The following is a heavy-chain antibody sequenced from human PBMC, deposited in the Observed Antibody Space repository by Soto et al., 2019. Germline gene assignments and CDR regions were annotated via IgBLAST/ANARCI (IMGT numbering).Heavy chain of an antibody. Sequence: EMQLVQSGGGLVKPGGSLRLSCVASRFNFSAAWLNWIRQAPGKGLEWVGRVKPKSEGETADYTAPVRGSFTISRDDSQNTLHLQMDSLKTEGTAVDYCPTFPYSRRPNWGLGVLVTVSS. CDR3: PTFPYSRRPN. J-gene: IGHJ4*02. CDR2: VKPKSEGETA. V-gene: IGHV3-15*07. D-gene: IGHD6-13*01. CDR1: RFNFSAAW.